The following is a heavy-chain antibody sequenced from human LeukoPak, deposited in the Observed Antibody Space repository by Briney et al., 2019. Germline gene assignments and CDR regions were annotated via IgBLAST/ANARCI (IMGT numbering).Heavy chain of an antibody. CDR2: INTGSSPI. V-gene: IGHV3-48*01. CDR3: VRDRRDGYNFDAFDI. CDR1: GFRVFDYG. J-gene: IGHJ3*02. Sequence: GGSLRLSCAISGFRVFDYGVHWVRQAPGKRLEWVSYINTGSSPIYYADSVRGRFTISRDNAKNSLYLQMNSLRAEDTAVYYCVRDRRDGYNFDAFDIWGQGTMVTVSS. D-gene: IGHD5-24*01.